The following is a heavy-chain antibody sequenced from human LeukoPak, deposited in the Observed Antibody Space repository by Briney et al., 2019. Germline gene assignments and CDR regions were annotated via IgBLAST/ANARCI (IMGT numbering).Heavy chain of an antibody. CDR2: MYYGGST. D-gene: IGHD3-9*01. Sequence: SETLSLTCTVSGGSISNDDYYWSWIRQHPGKGLEWIGYMYYGGSTYYNPSLKSRVTISLDTSKNQFSLKVTSVTAADTAVYYCAKSLTPLNYDISNSNGMDVWGQGTTVTVSS. CDR3: AKSLTPLNYDISNSNGMDV. CDR1: GGSISNDDYY. J-gene: IGHJ6*02. V-gene: IGHV4-31*03.